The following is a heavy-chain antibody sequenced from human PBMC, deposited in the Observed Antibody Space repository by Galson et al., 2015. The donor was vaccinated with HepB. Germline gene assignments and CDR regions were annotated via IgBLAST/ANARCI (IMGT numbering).Heavy chain of an antibody. Sequence: SLRLSCAASGFTFSSYDMHWVRQATGKGLEWVSAIGTAGDTYYPGSVKGRFTISRENAKNSLYLQMNSLRAGDTAVYYCARGWDYYDSSGLDRGAFDIWGQGTMVTVSS. CDR3: ARGWDYYDSSGLDRGAFDI. V-gene: IGHV3-13*04. J-gene: IGHJ3*02. CDR2: IGTAGDT. CDR1: GFTFSSYD. D-gene: IGHD3-22*01.